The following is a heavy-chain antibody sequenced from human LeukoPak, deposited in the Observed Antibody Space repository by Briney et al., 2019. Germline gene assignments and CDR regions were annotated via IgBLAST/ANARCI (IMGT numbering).Heavy chain of an antibody. Sequence: SETLSLTCTVSGGSISSYYWSWIRRPPGKGLEWIGYIYYSGSTNYNPSLKSRVTISVDTSKNQFSLKLSSVTAADTAVYYCVTGYSSSWYPFWGQGTLVTVSS. CDR2: IYYSGST. D-gene: IGHD6-13*01. CDR1: GGSISSYY. V-gene: IGHV4-59*01. J-gene: IGHJ4*02. CDR3: VTGYSSSWYPF.